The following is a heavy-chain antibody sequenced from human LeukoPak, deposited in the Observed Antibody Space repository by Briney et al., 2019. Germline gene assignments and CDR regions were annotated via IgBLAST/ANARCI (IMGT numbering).Heavy chain of an antibody. CDR3: ARGRSSGYMDDSSGYYPTNDY. CDR2: IYYSGST. D-gene: IGHD3-22*01. J-gene: IGHJ4*02. CDR1: GGSISSSSYY. V-gene: IGHV4-39*01. Sequence: SSETLSLTCTVSGGSISSSSYYWGWIRQPPGKGLEWIGSIYYSGSTYYNPSLKSRVTISVDTSKNQFSLKLSSVTAADTAVYYCARGRSSGYMDDSSGYYPTNDYWGQGTLVTVSS.